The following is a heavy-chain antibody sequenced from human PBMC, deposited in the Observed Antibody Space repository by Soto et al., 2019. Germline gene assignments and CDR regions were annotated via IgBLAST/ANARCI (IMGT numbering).Heavy chain of an antibody. Sequence: GGSLRLSCAASGFTFDDYAMHWVRQAPGKGLEWVSGISWNSGSIGYADSVKGRFTISRDNAKNSLYLQMNSLRAEDTALYYCAKDIFTVYSGYDYGGVDYWGQGTLVTVSS. V-gene: IGHV3-9*01. D-gene: IGHD5-12*01. J-gene: IGHJ4*02. CDR2: ISWNSGSI. CDR3: AKDIFTVYSGYDYGGVDY. CDR1: GFTFDDYA.